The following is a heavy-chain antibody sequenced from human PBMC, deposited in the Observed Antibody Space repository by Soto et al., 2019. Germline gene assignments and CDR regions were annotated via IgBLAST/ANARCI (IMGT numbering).Heavy chain of an antibody. J-gene: IGHJ6*02. CDR2: IIPIFGTA. V-gene: IGHV1-69*13. CDR1: VGTFSSYA. CDR3: ARAGRITMVRGVIYYYGMDV. Sequence: SVKVSCKASVGTFSSYAISWVRQAPGQGLERMGGIIPIFGTANYAQKFQGRVTITADESTSTAYMELSSLRSEDTAVYYCARAGRITMVRGVIYYYGMDVWGQGTTVTVSS. D-gene: IGHD3-10*01.